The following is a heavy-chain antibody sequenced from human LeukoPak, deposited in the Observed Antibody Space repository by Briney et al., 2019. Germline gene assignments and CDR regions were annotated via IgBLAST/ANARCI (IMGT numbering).Heavy chain of an antibody. CDR2: IYYNGIT. CDR3: ARDTWGGNPGYYFDL. V-gene: IGHV4-59*06. D-gene: IGHD4-23*01. Sequence: SETLSLTCTVSGGSISASYWSWIRQSPGKGLEWIGYIYYNGITYYNPSLKSRVTISVDTSKNQFSLKLSSVTAADTAVYYCARDTWGGNPGYYFDLWGRGTLVTVSS. CDR1: GGSISASY. J-gene: IGHJ2*01.